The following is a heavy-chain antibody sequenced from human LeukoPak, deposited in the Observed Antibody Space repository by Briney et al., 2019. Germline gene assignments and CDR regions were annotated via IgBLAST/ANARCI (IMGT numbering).Heavy chain of an antibody. D-gene: IGHD6-25*01. J-gene: IGHJ4*02. V-gene: IGHV4-39*07. Sequence: PSETLSLTCTVSGGSISSSSYYWGWIRQPPGKGLEWIGSIYYSGSTYYNPSLKSRVTISVDTSKNQFSLKLSSVTAADTAVYYCARDSVDYWGQGTLVTVSS. CDR3: ARDSVDY. CDR2: IYYSGST. CDR1: GGSISSSSYY.